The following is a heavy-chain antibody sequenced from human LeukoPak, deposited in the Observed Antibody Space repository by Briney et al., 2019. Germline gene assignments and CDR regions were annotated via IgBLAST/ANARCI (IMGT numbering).Heavy chain of an antibody. CDR3: AREVVGATSIDY. Sequence: GGSLRLSCAAFGFTFSSYSMNWVRQAPGKGLEWVSSISSSSSYIYYADSVKGRFTISRDNAKNSLYLQMNSLRAEDTAVYYCAREVVGATSIDYWGQGTLVTVSS. D-gene: IGHD1-26*01. J-gene: IGHJ4*02. CDR2: ISSSSSYI. V-gene: IGHV3-21*01. CDR1: GFTFSSYS.